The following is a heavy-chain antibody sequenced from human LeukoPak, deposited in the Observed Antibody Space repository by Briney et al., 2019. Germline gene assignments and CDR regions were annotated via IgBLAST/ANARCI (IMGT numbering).Heavy chain of an antibody. CDR2: ISYDGSNK. Sequence: PGGSLRLSCAASGFTFSSYCMHWVRQAPGKGLEWVAVISYDGSNKCYADSVKGRFTISRDNSKNTLYLQMNSLRAEDTAVYYCAKDRIAVTGTDYFNYWGQGTLVTVSS. V-gene: IGHV3-30*18. CDR3: AKDRIAVTGTDYFNY. J-gene: IGHJ4*02. CDR1: GFTFSSYC. D-gene: IGHD6-19*01.